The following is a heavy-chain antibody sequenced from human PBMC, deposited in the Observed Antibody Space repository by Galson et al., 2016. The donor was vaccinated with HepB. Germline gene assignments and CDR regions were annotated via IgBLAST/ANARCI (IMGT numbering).Heavy chain of an antibody. CDR3: TTLMPAADSDY. V-gene: IGHV3-15*01. Sequence: SLRLSCAAPGFTFSDAWMNWVRQAPGKGLEWVGRSKGKADGGTTDYAAPVKGRFSISRDDSKNTLYHQMNNLQTEDSAVYFCTTLMPAADSDYWGQGTLVTVSS. J-gene: IGHJ4*02. D-gene: IGHD6-13*01. CDR1: GFTFSDAW. CDR2: SKGKADGGTT.